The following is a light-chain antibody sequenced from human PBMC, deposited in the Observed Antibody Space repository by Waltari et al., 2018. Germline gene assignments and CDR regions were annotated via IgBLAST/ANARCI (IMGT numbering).Light chain of an antibody. Sequence: SYELAQPPSVSVSPGQTASITCSGATLRKRYVCWYQQKPGQSPVLVMFQDIKRPSGIPERIFGSKSGNTATLTISGTQATDEADYYCQSWDGSTASVVFGGGTKLTVL. CDR1: TLRKRY. CDR3: QSWDGSTASVV. CDR2: QDI. V-gene: IGLV3-1*01. J-gene: IGLJ2*01.